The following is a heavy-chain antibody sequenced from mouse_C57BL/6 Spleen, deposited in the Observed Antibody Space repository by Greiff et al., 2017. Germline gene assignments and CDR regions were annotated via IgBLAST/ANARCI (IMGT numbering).Heavy chain of an antibody. CDR3: ASYDGSSQYYFDY. J-gene: IGHJ2*01. Sequence: QVQLQQPGAELVRPGTSVKLSCKASGYTFTSYWMHWVKQRPGQGLEWIGVIDPSDSYTNYNQKFKGKATLTVDTSSSTAYMQLSSLTSEDSAVYYCASYDGSSQYYFDYWGQGTTLTVSS. CDR2: IDPSDSYT. CDR1: GYTFTSYW. D-gene: IGHD1-1*01. V-gene: IGHV1-59*01.